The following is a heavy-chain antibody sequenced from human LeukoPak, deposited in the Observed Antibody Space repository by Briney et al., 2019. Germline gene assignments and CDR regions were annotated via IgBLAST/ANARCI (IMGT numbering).Heavy chain of an antibody. J-gene: IGHJ1*01. CDR3: ARGEDGDYYFQH. D-gene: IGHD4-17*01. CDR1: GGSVSSGNYY. CDR2: IYYSGST. V-gene: IGHV4-61*01. Sequence: PSETLSLTCTVPGGSVSSGNYYWSWIRQPPGKGLEWIGYIYYSGSTNYNPSLKSRVTISADTSKKQFSLKLSSVTAADTAVYYCARGEDGDYYFQHWGQGTLVTVSS.